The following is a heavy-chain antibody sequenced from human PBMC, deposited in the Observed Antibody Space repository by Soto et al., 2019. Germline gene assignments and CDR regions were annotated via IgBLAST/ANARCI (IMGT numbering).Heavy chain of an antibody. CDR1: GGSICSYY. CDR2: IYYSGST. D-gene: IGHD4-17*01. Sequence: SETLSLTCTVSGGSICSYYWSWIRQPPGKGLEWIGYIYYSGSTNYNPSLKSRVTISVDTSKNQFSLKLSSVTAADTAVYYCARGGYGASVDYWGQGTLVTVSS. J-gene: IGHJ4*02. V-gene: IGHV4-59*08. CDR3: ARGGYGASVDY.